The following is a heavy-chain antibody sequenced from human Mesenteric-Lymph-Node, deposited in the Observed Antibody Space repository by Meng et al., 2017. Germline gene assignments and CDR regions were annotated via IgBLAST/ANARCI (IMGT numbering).Heavy chain of an antibody. CDR3: AREDRDYYDSSGYPRFDL. J-gene: IGHJ2*01. D-gene: IGHD3-22*01. Sequence: GESLKISCAASGFTFSSYSMNWVRQAPGKGLEWVSSISSSSSYIYYADSVKGRFTISRDNAKNSLYLQMNSLRAEDTAVYYCAREDRDYYDSSGYPRFDLWGLGTLVTVSS. CDR2: ISSSSSYI. CDR1: GFTFSSYS. V-gene: IGHV3-21*01.